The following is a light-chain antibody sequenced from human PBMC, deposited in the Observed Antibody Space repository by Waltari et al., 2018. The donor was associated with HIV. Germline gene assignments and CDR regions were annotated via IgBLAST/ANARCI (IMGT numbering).Light chain of an antibody. Sequence: EVVLTQSPGTLSLSPGDTATLSCRASQSVSSTYLAWYQHKVGQAPRLLIYATSSRATGIPDRFSGSGSGTDFTLTISRLEPEDFAEYYCQQCGTSPRTFGQGTKVEIK. CDR2: ATS. CDR1: QSVSSTY. J-gene: IGKJ1*01. V-gene: IGKV3-20*01. CDR3: QQCGTSPRT.